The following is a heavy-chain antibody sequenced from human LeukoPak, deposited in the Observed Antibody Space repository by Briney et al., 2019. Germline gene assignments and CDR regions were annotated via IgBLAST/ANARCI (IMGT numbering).Heavy chain of an antibody. D-gene: IGHD4-11*01. CDR1: GGSISSYY. CDR2: IYYSGST. V-gene: IGHV4-59*12. J-gene: IGHJ4*02. Sequence: SETLSLTCTVSGGSISSYYWSWIRQPPGKGLEWIGYIYYSGSTNYNPSLKSRVTISVDTSKNQFSLKLSSVTAADTAVYYCARGPFLQWGDYFGYWGQGTLVTVSS. CDR3: ARGPFLQWGDYFGY.